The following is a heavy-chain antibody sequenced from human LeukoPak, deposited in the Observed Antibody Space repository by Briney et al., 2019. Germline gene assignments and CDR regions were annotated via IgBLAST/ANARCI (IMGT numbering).Heavy chain of an antibody. J-gene: IGHJ4*02. Sequence: GGSLRLSCAGSGFSFSSYGMHWVRQAPGKGLEWMAFIRSDGSNKYYADSVKGRFTISRDNAKNSLYLQMNSLRAEDTAVYYCASYYGSSGGQGTLVTVSS. CDR2: IRSDGSNK. D-gene: IGHD3-10*01. CDR3: ASYYGSS. V-gene: IGHV3-30*02. CDR1: GFSFSSYG.